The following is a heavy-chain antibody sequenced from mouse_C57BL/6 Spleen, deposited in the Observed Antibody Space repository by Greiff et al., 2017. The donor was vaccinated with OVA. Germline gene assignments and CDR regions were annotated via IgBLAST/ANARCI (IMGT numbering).Heavy chain of an antibody. V-gene: IGHV5-9-1*02. Sequence: EVMLVESGEGLVKPGGSLKLSCAASGFTFSSYAMSWVRQTPEKRLEWVAYISSGGDYIYYADTVKGRFTISRDNARNTLYLQMSSLKSEDTAMYHCTRWSGSSFFDYWGQGTTLTVSS. CDR2: ISSGGDYI. CDR3: TRWSGSSFFDY. J-gene: IGHJ2*01. D-gene: IGHD1-1*01. CDR1: GFTFSSYA.